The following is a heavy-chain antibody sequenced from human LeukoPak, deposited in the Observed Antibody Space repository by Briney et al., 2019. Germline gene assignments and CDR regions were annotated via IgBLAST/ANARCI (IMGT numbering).Heavy chain of an antibody. J-gene: IGHJ6*03. D-gene: IGHD2-2*01. CDR1: GGSISSSNYY. Sequence: KPSETLSPTCTVSGGSISSSNYYWSWIRQPPRKGLEWVGGINHSGSTNYNPSLKSRVTISVDTSKNQFSLKLSSVTAADTAVYYCARGRVVVPAAIQGFYMDVWGKGTTVTVSS. CDR3: ARGRVVVPAAIQGFYMDV. CDR2: INHSGST. V-gene: IGHV4-39*07.